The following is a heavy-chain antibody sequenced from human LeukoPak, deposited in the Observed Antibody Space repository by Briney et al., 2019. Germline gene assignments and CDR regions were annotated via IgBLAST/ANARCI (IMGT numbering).Heavy chain of an antibody. CDR1: GGSINSYY. J-gene: IGHJ4*02. D-gene: IGHD3-22*01. V-gene: IGHV4-59*12. CDR2: NSGSA. CDR3: ASGGSYYYDSSGYPHTFDY. Sequence: PSETLSLTCTVSGGSINSYYWSWIRQPLGKGLEWIGYNSGSANYNPSLKSRVTISVDTSKNQFSLKLSSVTAADTAVYYCASGGSYYYDSSGYPHTFDYWGQGTLVTVSS.